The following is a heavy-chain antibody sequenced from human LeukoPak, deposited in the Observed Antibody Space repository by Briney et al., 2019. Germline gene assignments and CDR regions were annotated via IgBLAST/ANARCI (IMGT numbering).Heavy chain of an antibody. V-gene: IGHV3-30*02. J-gene: IGHJ1*01. CDR3: ARDHCSSTSCQKGGYFQH. CDR1: GFTFSSYG. CDR2: IRYDGSNK. D-gene: IGHD2-2*01. Sequence: GGSLGLSCAASGFTFSSYGMHWFRQAPGKGLEWVAFIRYDGSNKYYADSVKGRFTISRDNSKNTLYLQMNSLRAEDTAVYYCARDHCSSTSCQKGGYFQHWGQGTLVTVSS.